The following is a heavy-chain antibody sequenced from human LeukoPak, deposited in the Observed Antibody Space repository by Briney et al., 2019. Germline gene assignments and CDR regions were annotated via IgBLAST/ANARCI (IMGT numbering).Heavy chain of an antibody. CDR1: GFIFSNAW. CDR2: ITSRSSYI. Sequence: GGSLRLSCAASGFIFSNAWMSWVRQAPGKGLEWVSSITSRSSYIYYADSVKGRFTISRDNAKNSLYLQMNSLRAEDTAVYYCARVPHDIVVVVAATPDYWGQGTRVTVSS. V-gene: IGHV3-21*01. D-gene: IGHD2-15*01. CDR3: ARVPHDIVVVVAATPDY. J-gene: IGHJ4*02.